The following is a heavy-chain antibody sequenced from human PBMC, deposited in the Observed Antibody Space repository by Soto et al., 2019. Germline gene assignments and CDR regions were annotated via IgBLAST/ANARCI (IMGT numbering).Heavy chain of an antibody. D-gene: IGHD3-3*01. Sequence: GGSLRLSCAASGFTFSSYSMNWVRQAPGKGLEWVSSISSSSSYIYYADSVKGRFTISRDNAKNSLYLQMNSLRAEDTAVYYCARDEGSYYDLWSGYYNGYYYYYGMDVWGQGTTVTVSS. J-gene: IGHJ6*02. CDR1: GFTFSSYS. CDR2: ISSSSSYI. CDR3: ARDEGSYYDLWSGYYNGYYYYYGMDV. V-gene: IGHV3-21*01.